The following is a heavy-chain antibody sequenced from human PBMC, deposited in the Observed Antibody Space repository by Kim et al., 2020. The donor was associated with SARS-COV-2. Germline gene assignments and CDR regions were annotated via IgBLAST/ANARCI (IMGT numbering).Heavy chain of an antibody. J-gene: IGHJ4*02. V-gene: IGHV4-61*07. D-gene: IGHD2-2*01. CDR3: ARQVEGFDI. Sequence: GSTDYNPSLTRRATISVDMSKNQFSLVMNSGTAADTAVYYCARQVEGFDIWGQGTLVTVSS. CDR2: GST.